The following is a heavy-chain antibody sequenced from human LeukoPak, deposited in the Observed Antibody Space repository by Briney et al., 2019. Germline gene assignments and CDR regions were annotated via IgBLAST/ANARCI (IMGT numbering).Heavy chain of an antibody. CDR2: INRGGST. D-gene: IGHD3-22*01. Sequence: SSETLSLTCAVYGGSLSTYYWSWIRQPPGKGLEWIGEINRGGSTNYNPSLKSRVTISVDTSKNQFSLKLSSVTAADTAVYYCARRASYYYDSSGYYFREVWGQGTLVTVSS. V-gene: IGHV4-34*01. CDR1: GGSLSTYY. J-gene: IGHJ4*02. CDR3: ARRASYYYDSSGYYFREV.